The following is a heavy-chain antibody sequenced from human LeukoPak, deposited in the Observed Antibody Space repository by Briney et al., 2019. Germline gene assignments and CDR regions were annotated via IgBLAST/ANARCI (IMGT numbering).Heavy chain of an antibody. CDR3: ARLKNNMVFYGLDV. V-gene: IGHV5-51*01. CDR2: IYPGDSDT. D-gene: IGHD1/OR15-1a*01. J-gene: IGHJ6*02. Sequence: GESLKISCKGSGYSFTTYWIGWVRQMPGKGLEWMGIIYPGDSDTRYSPSFQGQVSISADKSINTVYLQWRSLEASDTAIYYCARLKNNMVFYGLDVWGQGTTITVSS. CDR1: GYSFTTYW.